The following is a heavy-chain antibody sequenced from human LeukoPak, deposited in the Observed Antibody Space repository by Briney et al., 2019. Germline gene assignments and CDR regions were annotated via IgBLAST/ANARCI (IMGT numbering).Heavy chain of an antibody. Sequence: ASVKVSCKASGYTFTSYGIIWVRQAPGQGLEWMGWIIAYNGKTNYAQKLQGRVTMTTDTSTTTAYMELRSLRSDDTAVYYCARGGSITTMRGVIITDGFDIWGQGTMVTVSS. CDR2: IIAYNGKT. D-gene: IGHD3-10*01. J-gene: IGHJ3*02. V-gene: IGHV1-18*01. CDR1: GYTFTSYG. CDR3: ARGGSITTMRGVIITDGFDI.